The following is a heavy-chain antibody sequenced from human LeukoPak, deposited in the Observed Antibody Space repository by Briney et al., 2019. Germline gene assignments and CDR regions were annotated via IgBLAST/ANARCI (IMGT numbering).Heavy chain of an antibody. CDR3: ARGIGYCSSTSCSYYYYYYMDV. D-gene: IGHD2-2*01. CDR1: GGSISSYY. V-gene: IGHV4-4*07. J-gene: IGHJ6*03. CDR2: IYTSGST. Sequence: PSETLSLTCTVSGGSISSYYWCWIRQPAGKGLEWIGRIYTSGSTNYNPSLKSRVTMSVDTSKNQFSLKLSSVTAADTAVYYCARGIGYCSSTSCSYYYYYYMDVWGKGTTVTVSS.